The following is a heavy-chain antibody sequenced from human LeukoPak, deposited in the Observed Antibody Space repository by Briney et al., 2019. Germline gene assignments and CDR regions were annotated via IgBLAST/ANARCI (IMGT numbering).Heavy chain of an antibody. D-gene: IGHD1-14*01. CDR2: IYPGDSDT. Sequence: GESLKISCKGSGCSFTSYWIGWVRQMPGKGLEWMGIIYPGDSDTRYGPSFQGQVTISADKSTSTAYLQWSSLKASDTAMYYCARHNGKPGVGWFDPWGQGTLVTVSS. CDR3: ARHNGKPGVGWFDP. V-gene: IGHV5-51*01. CDR1: GCSFTSYW. J-gene: IGHJ5*02.